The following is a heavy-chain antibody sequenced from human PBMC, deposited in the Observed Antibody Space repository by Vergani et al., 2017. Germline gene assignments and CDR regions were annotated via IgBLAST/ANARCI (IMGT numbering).Heavy chain of an antibody. CDR2: INPSGGST. V-gene: IGHV1-46*01. Sequence: QVQLVQSGAEVKKPGASVKVSCKASGYTFTSYYMHWVRQAPGQGLEWMGIINPSGGSTSYAQKFQGRVTMTRDTSTSTDYMELSSLRSEDTAVYYCAREGGLGYCSSTSCSNWYFDLWGRGTLVTVSS. J-gene: IGHJ2*01. CDR3: AREGGLGYCSSTSCSNWYFDL. D-gene: IGHD2-2*01. CDR1: GYTFTSYY.